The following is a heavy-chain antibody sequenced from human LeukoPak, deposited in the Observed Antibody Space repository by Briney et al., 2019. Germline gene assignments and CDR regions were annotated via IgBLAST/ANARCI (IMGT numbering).Heavy chain of an antibody. CDR3: ARDRGDGAYGDYGFDY. CDR1: GYTFTSYY. Sequence: GVSVKVSCKASGYTFTSYYMHWVRQAPGQGLEWMGIINPSGGSTSYAQKFQGRVTMTRDMSTSTVYMELSRLRSDDTAVYYCARDRGDGAYGDYGFDYWGQGTLVTVSS. V-gene: IGHV1-46*01. J-gene: IGHJ4*02. CDR2: INPSGGST. D-gene: IGHD4-17*01.